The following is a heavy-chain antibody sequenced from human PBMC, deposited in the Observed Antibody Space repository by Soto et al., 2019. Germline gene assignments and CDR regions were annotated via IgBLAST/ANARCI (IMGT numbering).Heavy chain of an antibody. J-gene: IGHJ4*02. Sequence: PGGSLRLSCAASGFTFSSYSMNWVRQAPGKGLEWVSYISSSSSTIYYADSVKGRFTISRDNAKNSLYLQMNSLRDEDTAVYYCARGMYYYDSSGWAYSGQATLVTVSS. CDR1: GFTFSSYS. D-gene: IGHD3-22*01. CDR2: ISSSSSTI. V-gene: IGHV3-48*02. CDR3: ARGMYYYDSSGWAY.